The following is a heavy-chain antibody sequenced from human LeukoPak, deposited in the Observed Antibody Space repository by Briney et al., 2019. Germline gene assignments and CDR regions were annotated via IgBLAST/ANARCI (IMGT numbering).Heavy chain of an antibody. CDR2: IYPVDSDT. J-gene: IGHJ5*02. Sequence: GESLKISCKGSGYSFTSYWIGWVRQMPGKGLEWMGIIYPVDSDTRYSPSFQGQVTISADKSISTAYLQWSSLKASDTAMYYCARRRVQGVVPAAASWFDPWGQGTLVTVSS. V-gene: IGHV5-51*01. CDR1: GYSFTSYW. CDR3: ARRRVQGVVPAAASWFDP. D-gene: IGHD2-2*01.